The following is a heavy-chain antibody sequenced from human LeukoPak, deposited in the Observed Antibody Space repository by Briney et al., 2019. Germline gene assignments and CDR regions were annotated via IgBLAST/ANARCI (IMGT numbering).Heavy chain of an antibody. CDR2: IYTSGST. J-gene: IGHJ5*02. CDR3: ARDGSGSAIVVVPAAMGGWFDP. D-gene: IGHD2-2*01. Sequence: SETLSLTCTFSGGSISSYYWSWIRQPAGKGLEWIGRIYTSGSTNYNPSLKSRVTMSVDTSKNQFSLKLSSVTAADTAVYYCARDGSGSAIVVVPAAMGGWFDPWGQGTLVTVSS. V-gene: IGHV4-4*07. CDR1: GGSISSYY.